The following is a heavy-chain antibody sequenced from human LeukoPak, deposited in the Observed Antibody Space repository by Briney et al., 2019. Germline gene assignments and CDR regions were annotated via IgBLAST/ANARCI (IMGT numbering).Heavy chain of an antibody. V-gene: IGHV1-24*01. J-gene: IGHJ4*02. CDR2: FDPEDGET. D-gene: IGHD2-8*01. CDR1: GDTLTELS. Sequence: ASVKGSCKVSGDTLTELSMHWVRQAPGKGLEWMGGFDPEDGETIYAQKFQGRVTMTEDTSTDTAYMELSSLRSEDTAVYYCASSSPLMVYAIYYFDYWGQGTLVTVSS. CDR3: ASSSPLMVYAIYYFDY.